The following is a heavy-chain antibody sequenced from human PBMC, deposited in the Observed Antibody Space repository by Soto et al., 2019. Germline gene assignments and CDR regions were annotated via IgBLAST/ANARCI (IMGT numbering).Heavy chain of an antibody. CDR3: ARDTSHGVTIGGLDS. CDR2: XTDXXTX. Sequence: GGPISPASAAPGLVFSDYYMNWVRQAPGKRLEWVSHXTDXXTXXXXXLXXGRFTISRDNAKNSLYREMTDLRREDTAVYYCARDTSHGVTIGGLDSWGQGTLVPASS. V-gene: IGHV3-11*01. CDR1: GLVFSDYY. D-gene: IGHD3-16*01. J-gene: IGHJ4*02.